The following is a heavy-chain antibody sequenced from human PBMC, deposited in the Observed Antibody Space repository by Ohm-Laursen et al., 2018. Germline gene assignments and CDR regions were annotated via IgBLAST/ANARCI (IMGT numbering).Heavy chain of an antibody. Sequence: SETLSLTCSVSGGSVSSSSYYWSWIRQPPGKGLEWIGYIYYSGSTNYNPSLKSRVTISVDTSKNQFSLKLSSVTAADTAVYYCAREGKYYDSSGYFTGYWGQGTLVTVSS. J-gene: IGHJ4*02. CDR2: IYYSGST. CDR1: GGSVSSSSYY. D-gene: IGHD3-22*01. CDR3: AREGKYYDSSGYFTGY. V-gene: IGHV4-61*01.